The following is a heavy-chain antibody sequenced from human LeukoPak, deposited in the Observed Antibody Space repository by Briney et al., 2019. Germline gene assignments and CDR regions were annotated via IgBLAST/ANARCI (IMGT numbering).Heavy chain of an antibody. D-gene: IGHD3-22*01. CDR3: ARGPLYYYDSSRRQYYFDY. V-gene: IGHV4-34*01. J-gene: IGHJ4*02. Sequence: NPSETLSLTCAVYGGSFSGYYWSWIRQPPGKGLEWIGEINHSGSTNYNPSLKSRVTISVDTSKNQFSLKLRSVTAADTAVYYCARGPLYYYDSSRRQYYFDYWGQGTLVTVSS. CDR1: GGSFSGYY. CDR2: INHSGST.